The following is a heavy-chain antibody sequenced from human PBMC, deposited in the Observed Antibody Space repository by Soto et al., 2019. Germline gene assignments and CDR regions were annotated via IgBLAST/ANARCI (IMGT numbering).Heavy chain of an antibody. J-gene: IGHJ4*02. Sequence: QVQLVESGGGVVQPGRSLRLSCAASGFTFSSYAMHWVRQAPGKGLEWVAVISYDGSNKYYADSVKGRFTISRDNSKNTLYLQMNSLRAEDTAVYYCARGGYPHSSGWYGERYVDYWGQGTLVTVSS. CDR1: GFTFSSYA. CDR2: ISYDGSNK. V-gene: IGHV3-30-3*01. CDR3: ARGGYPHSSGWYGERYVDY. D-gene: IGHD6-19*01.